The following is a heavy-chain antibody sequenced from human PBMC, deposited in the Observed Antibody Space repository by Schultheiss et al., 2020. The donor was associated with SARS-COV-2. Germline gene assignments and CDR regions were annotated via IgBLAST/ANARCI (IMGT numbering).Heavy chain of an antibody. CDR2: ISGSGGST. Sequence: GGSLRLSCAASGFTFSSYAMSWVRQAPGKGLEWVSAISGSGGSTYYADSVKGRFTISRDNSKNTLYLQMNSLRAEDTAVYYCAKDWIVRGVWYYFDYWGQGTLVTVSS. CDR3: AKDWIVRGVWYYFDY. J-gene: IGHJ4*02. CDR1: GFTFSSYA. V-gene: IGHV3-23*01. D-gene: IGHD3-10*01.